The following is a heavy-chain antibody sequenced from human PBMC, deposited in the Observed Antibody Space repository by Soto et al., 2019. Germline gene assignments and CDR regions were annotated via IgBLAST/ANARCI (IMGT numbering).Heavy chain of an antibody. CDR2: ITGNSGAT. CDR3: AKDAMVRGVTYFDH. Sequence: EVQLLESGGALIQAGGSLRLSCAATGFTFTSYTMNWLRLAPGKGLERVSAITGNSGATFFADSVKGRFAISRDNSKNTLYLQMDSLRAEDTAVYYCAKDAMVRGVTYFDHWGQGTLVTVYS. V-gene: IGHV3-23*01. CDR1: GFTFTSYT. D-gene: IGHD3-10*01. J-gene: IGHJ4*02.